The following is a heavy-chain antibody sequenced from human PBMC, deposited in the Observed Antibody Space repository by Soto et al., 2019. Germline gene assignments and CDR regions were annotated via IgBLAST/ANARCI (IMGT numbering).Heavy chain of an antibody. J-gene: IGHJ5*02. V-gene: IGHV6-1*01. CDR1: GDSVSSNSAA. CDR2: TYYRSKWYN. CDR3: ARDYIGTAMVPGGIENGFDP. D-gene: IGHD5-18*01. Sequence: KQSQTLSLTCAISGDSVSSNSAAWNWIRQSPSRGLEWLGRTYYRSKWYNDYAVSVKSRITINPDTSKNQFSLQLNSVTPEDTAVYYCARDYIGTAMVPGGIENGFDPWGQGTLVTVSS.